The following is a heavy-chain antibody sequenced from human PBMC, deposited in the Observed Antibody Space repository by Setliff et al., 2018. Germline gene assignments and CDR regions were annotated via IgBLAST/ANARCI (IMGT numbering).Heavy chain of an antibody. D-gene: IGHD2-21*01. Sequence: SETLSLTCAVYGDSFSDYYWSWLRQPPGKGLEWIEEINHRGSTNYSPSLRSRVTLSIDTSSNEFSLNLRSVTAADTAIYYCVIPFCAGATCPPSWGQGTQVTVSS. CDR2: INHRGST. CDR1: GDSFSDYY. V-gene: IGHV4-34*01. CDR3: VIPFCAGATCPPS. J-gene: IGHJ4*02.